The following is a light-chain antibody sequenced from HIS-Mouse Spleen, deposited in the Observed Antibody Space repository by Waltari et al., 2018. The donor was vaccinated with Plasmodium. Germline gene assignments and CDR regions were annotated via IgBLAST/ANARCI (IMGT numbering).Light chain of an antibody. J-gene: IGKJ3*01. Sequence: EIVMTQSPAPLSVSPGERAPLSCRASPSVSSNLAWYQQKPGQAPRLLIYGASTRATGIPARFSGSGSGTEFTLTISSLQSEDFAVYYCQQYNNWSFTFGPGTKVDIK. CDR3: QQYNNWSFT. CDR1: PSVSSN. V-gene: IGKV3-15*01. CDR2: GAS.